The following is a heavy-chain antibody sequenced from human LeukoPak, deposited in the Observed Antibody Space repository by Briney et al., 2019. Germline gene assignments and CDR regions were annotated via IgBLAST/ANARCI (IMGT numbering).Heavy chain of an antibody. D-gene: IGHD5-24*01. CDR3: ALQFFANCLDY. CDR1: GGTFSSYA. J-gene: IGHJ4*02. Sequence: ASVKVSCKASGGTFSSYAISWVRQAPGQGLEWMGRIIPILGIANYAQKFQGRVTITADKSTNTAYMELSSLRSEDTAVYYCALQFFANCLDYWGQGTLVTVSS. V-gene: IGHV1-69*04. CDR2: IIPILGIA.